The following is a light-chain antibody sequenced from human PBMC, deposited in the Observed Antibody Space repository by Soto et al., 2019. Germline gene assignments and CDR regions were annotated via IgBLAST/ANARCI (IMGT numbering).Light chain of an antibody. CDR2: AAS. CDR3: PQSYSTPIT. CDR1: QSISSY. J-gene: IGKJ5*01. Sequence: DIQMTQSPSSLSASLGDRVTITCRASQSISSYLNRYQQKPGKAPKLLIYAASSLQSGVPSRFSGSGSGTDLTLTISSLQPEDFATYYCPQSYSTPITFGQGTRLEI. V-gene: IGKV1-39*01.